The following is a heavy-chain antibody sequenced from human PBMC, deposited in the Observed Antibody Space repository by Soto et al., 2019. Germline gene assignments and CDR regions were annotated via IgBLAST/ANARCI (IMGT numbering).Heavy chain of an antibody. J-gene: IGHJ5*01. Sequence: QVQLQESGPGLVKPSETLSLTCAVSGGSISPHYWSWIRQPPGKGLEWIGYAYYTGSTYYNPSLKSRFSISVDTYNNQFALTPSSVTAADTAVYYCARAMALFSSGYYWGEHFDSWGQGALVTVSS. D-gene: IGHD3-22*01. V-gene: IGHV4-59*11. CDR2: AYYTGST. CDR1: GGSISPHY. CDR3: ARAMALFSSGYYWGEHFDS.